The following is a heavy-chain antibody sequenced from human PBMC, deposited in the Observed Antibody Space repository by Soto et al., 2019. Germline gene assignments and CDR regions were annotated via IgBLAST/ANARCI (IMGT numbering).Heavy chain of an antibody. CDR2: INPNSGGT. CDR1: GYTFTGYY. J-gene: IGHJ6*02. Sequence: DSVKVSCKASGYTFTGYYMHWVRQAPGQGLEWMGWINPNSGGTNYAQKFQGWVTMTRDTSISTAYMELSRLRSDDTAVYYCARSTYSSSSLYYYYGMDVWGQGTTVTVSS. V-gene: IGHV1-2*04. D-gene: IGHD6-6*01. CDR3: ARSTYSSSSLYYYYGMDV.